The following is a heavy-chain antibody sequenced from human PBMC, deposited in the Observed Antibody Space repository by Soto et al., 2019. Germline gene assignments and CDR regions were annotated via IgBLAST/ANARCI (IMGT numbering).Heavy chain of an antibody. Sequence: GSLRLSCAASGFTFSSYWMGWVRQAPGKGLEWVANIKQDGSKTYYVDSVKGRFIISRDNFKNTLYLQMNSLRAEDTAVYYCAKDVHYDIVTGIEYFHHWAQGTLVTVSS. CDR2: IKQDGSKT. J-gene: IGHJ1*01. CDR1: GFTFSSYW. CDR3: AKDVHYDIVTGIEYFHH. D-gene: IGHD3-9*01. V-gene: IGHV3-7*03.